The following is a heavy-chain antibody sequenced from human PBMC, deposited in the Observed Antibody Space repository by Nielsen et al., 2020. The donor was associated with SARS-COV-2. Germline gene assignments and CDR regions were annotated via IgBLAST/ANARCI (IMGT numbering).Heavy chain of an antibody. CDR2: ISYDGSNK. J-gene: IGHJ6*02. D-gene: IGHD3-22*01. Sequence: VRQAPGKGLEWVAVISYDGSNKYYADSVKGRFTISRDNSKNTLYLQMNSLRAEDTAVYYCARDKDDSSGYYYYYYYYGMDVWAKGPRSPSP. V-gene: IGHV3-30*03. CDR3: ARDKDDSSGYYYYYYYYGMDV.